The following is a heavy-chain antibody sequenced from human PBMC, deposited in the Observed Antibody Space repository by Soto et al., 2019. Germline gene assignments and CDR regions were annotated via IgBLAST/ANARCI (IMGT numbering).Heavy chain of an antibody. V-gene: IGHV3-30*19. J-gene: IGHJ4*02. Sequence: QVQLVESGGGVVQPGTSLRLSCVGSGFTFRSFIIHWVRQAPGKGLEWVALTSYDGSNKYYDDSVKGRFTISRDNSRNTVDLQMDSLRLADTALYYCARWGTTGGLDVWGQGTLVSVSS. CDR2: TSYDGSNK. CDR3: ARWGTTGGLDV. D-gene: IGHD3-16*01. CDR1: GFTFRSFI.